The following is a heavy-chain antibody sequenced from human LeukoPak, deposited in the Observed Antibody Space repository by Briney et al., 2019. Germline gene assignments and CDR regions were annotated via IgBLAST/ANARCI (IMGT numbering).Heavy chain of an antibody. CDR3: AREARPDAFDI. Sequence: GGSLRLSRAASGFTFSSYTMHWVRQAPGKGLEWVSLISYHENNKYYADSVKGRFTISRDNSKNTLYLQMNSLRADDTAVYYCAREARPDAFDIWGQGTMVTVSS. J-gene: IGHJ3*02. CDR1: GFTFSSYT. V-gene: IGHV3-30-3*01. CDR2: ISYHENNK.